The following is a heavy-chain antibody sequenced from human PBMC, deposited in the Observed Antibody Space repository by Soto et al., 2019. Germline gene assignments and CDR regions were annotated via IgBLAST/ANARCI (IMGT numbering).Heavy chain of an antibody. CDR1: GYTFASRC. D-gene: IGHD2-21*01. Sequence: ASVKVSSKDSGYTFASRCSSWLRQATGQALEWMGWINVYNGDTNYTQKFQGRVTMTTDTSTSTAYMELRSLRSDDTAVYYCARHILSSPPYYFHYWGQGTLVTVSS. J-gene: IGHJ4*02. CDR3: ARHILSSPPYYFHY. V-gene: IGHV1-18*01. CDR2: INVYNGDT.